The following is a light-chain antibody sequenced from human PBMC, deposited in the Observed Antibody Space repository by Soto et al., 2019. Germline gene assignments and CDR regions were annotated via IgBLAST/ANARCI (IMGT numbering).Light chain of an antibody. CDR1: QSVSSN. CDR3: QQYNNWHPWT. J-gene: IGKJ1*01. CDR2: GAS. Sequence: EILMTQSPSTLAVSPGERATLSCRASQSVSSNLAWYQQKPGQAPRLLIYGASTRATGIPARFSGCGSGTEFTLTISSLQSEDFAAYYCQQYNNWHPWTFGQGTKVDIK. V-gene: IGKV3-15*01.